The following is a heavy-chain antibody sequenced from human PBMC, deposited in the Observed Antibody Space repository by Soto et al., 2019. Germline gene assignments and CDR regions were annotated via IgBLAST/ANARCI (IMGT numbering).Heavy chain of an antibody. D-gene: IGHD3-9*01. J-gene: IGHJ4*02. CDR3: AKASNILTGHFXY. CDR1: GFTFSSYA. CDR2: ISGSGGST. Sequence: GGSLRLSCAASGFTFSSYAMSWVRQAPGKGLEWVSAISGSGGSTCYADSVKGRFTISRDNSKNTLYLQMNSLRAEDTAVYYCAKASNILTGHFXYWGQGTLVTVSS. V-gene: IGHV3-23*01.